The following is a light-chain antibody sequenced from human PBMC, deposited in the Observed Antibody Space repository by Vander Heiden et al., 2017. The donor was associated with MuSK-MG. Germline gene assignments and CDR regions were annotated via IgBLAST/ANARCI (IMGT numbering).Light chain of an antibody. Sequence: QSALTQPPSASGSPGQSVTISCTGTSSDVGAYNYVSWYQPHPGKAPKLMIYEVNKWPSGVPDRFSGSKSGNTASLTVSGLQAEDEADYYCSSYAGSNNLVFGGGTKLTVL. CDR1: SSDVGAYNY. CDR2: EVN. V-gene: IGLV2-8*01. CDR3: SSYAGSNNLV. J-gene: IGLJ2*01.